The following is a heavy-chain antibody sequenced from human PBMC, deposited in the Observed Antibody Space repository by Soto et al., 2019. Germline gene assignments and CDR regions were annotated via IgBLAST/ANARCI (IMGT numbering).Heavy chain of an antibody. J-gene: IGHJ4*02. V-gene: IGHV3-23*01. D-gene: IGHD1-7*01. CDR3: VKLRLELLYLDS. CDR2: ISASGDNT. Sequence: PWGSLRLSCAASGFTFNRYGIIFFRQAPVKWLEWVSAISASGDNTYYADSVKGRFTISRDSSNNTLYLQMNSLRADDTALYYCVKLRLELLYLDSWGLGALVTVSS. CDR1: GFTFNRYG.